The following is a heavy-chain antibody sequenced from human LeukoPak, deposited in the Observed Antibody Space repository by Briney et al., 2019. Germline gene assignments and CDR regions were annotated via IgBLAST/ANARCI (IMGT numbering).Heavy chain of an antibody. D-gene: IGHD3-9*01. CDR1: GYTLTELS. CDR2: FAPEDGET. V-gene: IGHV1-24*01. CDR3: ATVSRASILRYFDWLLY. J-gene: IGHJ4*02. Sequence: ASEKLSCKVSGYTLTELSMHWVRQAPGKGLEGMGGFAPEDGETIYAQKFQGRVTMTEHTSTDTAYMELSSLRSEDTAVYYCATVSRASILRYFDWLLYWGQGTLVTVSS.